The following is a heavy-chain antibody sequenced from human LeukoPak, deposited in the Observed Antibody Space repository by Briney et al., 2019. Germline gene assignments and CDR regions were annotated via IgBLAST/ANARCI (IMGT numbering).Heavy chain of an antibody. CDR3: ARLGSFEDY. Sequence: SQTLSLTCAMSGESVSSKSATWNWIRQSPSRGLEWLGRTYYRSKWYNDYALSVNSRITINPDTSKNQFSLQLSSVTPEDTAVYYCARLGSFEDYWGQGTLVTVSS. J-gene: IGHJ4*02. CDR1: GESVSSKSAT. V-gene: IGHV6-1*01. CDR2: TYYRSKWYN. D-gene: IGHD1-26*01.